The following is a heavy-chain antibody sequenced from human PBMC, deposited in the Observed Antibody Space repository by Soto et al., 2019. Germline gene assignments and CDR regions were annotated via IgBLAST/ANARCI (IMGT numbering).Heavy chain of an antibody. Sequence: ASVKISCKASGYTFTSYGISWVRQAPGQGLEWMGWISAYNGNTNYAQKLQGRVTMTTDTSTSTAYMELRSLRSDDTAVYYCARWSGSNFGVWYFDLWGRGTLVTVSS. D-gene: IGHD1-26*01. V-gene: IGHV1-18*01. J-gene: IGHJ2*01. CDR2: ISAYNGNT. CDR1: GYTFTSYG. CDR3: ARWSGSNFGVWYFDL.